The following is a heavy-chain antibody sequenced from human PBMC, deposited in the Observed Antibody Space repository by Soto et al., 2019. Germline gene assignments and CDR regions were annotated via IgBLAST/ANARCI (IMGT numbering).Heavy chain of an antibody. V-gene: IGHV4-59*08. J-gene: IGHJ4*02. CDR3: PRLWGWFGDY. CDR2: IYYSGST. D-gene: IGHD3-10*01. Sequence: QVQLQESGPGLVKPSETLSLTCTVSGGSISSYYWSWIRQPPGKGLEWIGYIYYSGSTNYNPSLKSRVTISVDTSKNHVPLKLSYVSAATTAVYYCPRLWGWFGDYWGQGTLVTVSS. CDR1: GGSISSYY.